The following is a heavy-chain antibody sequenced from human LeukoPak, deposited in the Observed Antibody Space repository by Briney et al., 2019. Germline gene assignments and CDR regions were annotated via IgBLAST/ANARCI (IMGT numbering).Heavy chain of an antibody. CDR3: AKAVKGYCSGGSCYSLDY. CDR1: GFTFDDYA. D-gene: IGHD2-15*01. CDR2: ISWNSGSI. J-gene: IGHJ4*02. Sequence: PGRSLRLSCAASGFTFDDYAMHWVRQAPGKGLEWVSGISWNSGSIVYADSVKGRFTISRDNAKNSLYLQMNSLRAEDTALYYCAKAVKGYCSGGSCYSLDYWGQGTLVTVSS. V-gene: IGHV3-9*01.